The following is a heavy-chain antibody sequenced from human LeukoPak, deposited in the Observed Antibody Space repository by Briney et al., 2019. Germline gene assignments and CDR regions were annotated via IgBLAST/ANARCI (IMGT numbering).Heavy chain of an antibody. V-gene: IGHV1-69*05. CDR3: ARGSEVTIFGVVHYMDV. CDR2: IIPIFGTA. J-gene: IGHJ6*03. CDR1: GGTFSGYA. Sequence: GGSVTVSCKASGGTFSGYAMSWVRQAPGQGLEWMGGIIPIFGTANYAQKVQGRVTITTDESTSTAYMELSSLRSEDTAVYYCARGSEVTIFGVVHYMDVWGKGTTVTVSS. D-gene: IGHD3-3*01.